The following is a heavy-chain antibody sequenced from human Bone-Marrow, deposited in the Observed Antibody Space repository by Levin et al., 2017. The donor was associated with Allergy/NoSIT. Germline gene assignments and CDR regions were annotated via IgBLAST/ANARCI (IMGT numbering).Heavy chain of an antibody. CDR3: ATSATYYDFWSGSHLNWFDP. V-gene: IGHV1-24*01. CDR2: FDPEDGET. J-gene: IGHJ5*02. D-gene: IGHD3-3*01. Sequence: ASVKVSCKVSGYTLTELSMHWVRQAPGKGLEWMGGFDPEDGETIYAQKFQGRVTMTEDTSTDTAYMELSSLRSEDTAVYYCATSATYYDFWSGSHLNWFDPWGQGTLVTVSS. CDR1: GYTLTELS.